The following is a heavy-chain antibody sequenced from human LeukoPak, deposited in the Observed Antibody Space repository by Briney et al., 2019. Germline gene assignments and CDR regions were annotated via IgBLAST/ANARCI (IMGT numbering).Heavy chain of an antibody. J-gene: IGHJ4*02. D-gene: IGHD3-10*01. CDR1: GGSISGYS. CDR2: IYTSGDS. V-gene: IGHV4-4*07. Sequence: PSETLSLTCTVSGGSISGYSWSWIRQPAGKGLEWIGRIYTSGDSDYSPSLKSLVTISVDTSKNQFSLKLSSVTAADTAVYYCARVLLWFGESRKFDYWGQGTLVTVPS. CDR3: ARVLLWFGESRKFDY.